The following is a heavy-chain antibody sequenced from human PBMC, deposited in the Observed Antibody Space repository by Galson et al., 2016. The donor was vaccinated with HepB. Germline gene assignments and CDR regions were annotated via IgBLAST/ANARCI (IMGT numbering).Heavy chain of an antibody. CDR1: GYTFTDFG. V-gene: IGHV1-18*01. CDR3: AKDGGYCSGGTCFYYAMDV. Sequence: SVKVSCKASGYTFTDFGLSWVRQAPGQGLEWMGWISTYNGNTHYAQKVQGRVTMTTDTSTSTAYMELRNQTSYDTAAYYCAKDGGYCSGGTCFYYAMDVWGPGTTVTVSS. CDR2: ISTYNGNT. J-gene: IGHJ6*02. D-gene: IGHD2-15*01.